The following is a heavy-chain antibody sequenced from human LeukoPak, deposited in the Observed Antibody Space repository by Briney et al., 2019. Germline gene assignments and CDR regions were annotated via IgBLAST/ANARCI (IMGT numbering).Heavy chain of an antibody. CDR1: GFTVNCNY. D-gene: IGHD1-1*01. CDR2: IYNCGGT. V-gene: IGHV3-66*01. J-gene: IGHJ4*02. Sequence: GGSLRLSCAASGFTVNCNYMNWVRQAPGKGLEWVSNIYNCGGTYHADSVKGRFTVSRDNSKNTLYLQMNSLRAEDTAVYYCARDASTAGTTWDYWGQGTLVTVSS. CDR3: ARDASTAGTTWDY.